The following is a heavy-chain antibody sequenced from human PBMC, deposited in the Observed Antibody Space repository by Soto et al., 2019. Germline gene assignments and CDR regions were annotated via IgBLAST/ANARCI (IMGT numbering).Heavy chain of an antibody. J-gene: IGHJ3*02. V-gene: IGHV3-23*01. CDR1: GFTFSRYA. Sequence: EVQLLESGGGLVQPGGSLRLSYEDSGFTFSRYAMSWFRQAQGKGPEWVSAISGSGGSTYYAVSVKGRFTISSDNSKTTLYLQMNSRRAEDTDVYYCAKPHSGYENDALDIWRQGTMVTVSS. CDR2: ISGSGGST. D-gene: IGHD5-12*01. CDR3: AKPHSGYENDALDI.